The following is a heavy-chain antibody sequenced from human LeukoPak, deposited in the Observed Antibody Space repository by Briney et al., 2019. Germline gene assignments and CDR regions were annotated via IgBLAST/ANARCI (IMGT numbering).Heavy chain of an antibody. CDR2: ISGSGDST. CDR3: ATDLLTWIQLWLNY. CDR1: GFTFSSYA. J-gene: IGHJ4*02. Sequence: GGSLRLSCAASGFTFSSYAMSWVRQAPGNGLEWVSSISGSGDSTYYAGSVKGRFTISRDNSKNTLYLQMNSLRAEDTAVYYCATDLLTWIQLWLNYWGQGTLVTVSS. V-gene: IGHV3-23*01. D-gene: IGHD5-18*01.